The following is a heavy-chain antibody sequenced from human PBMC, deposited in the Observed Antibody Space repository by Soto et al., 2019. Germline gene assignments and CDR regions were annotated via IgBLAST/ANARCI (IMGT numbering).Heavy chain of an antibody. V-gene: IGHV3-23*01. CDR1: GFTFSSYA. CDR2: ISDSGGST. D-gene: IGHD5-18*01. J-gene: IGHJ4*02. CDR3: ANLGGYSYGSIVY. Sequence: EVQLLESGGGLVQPGGSLRLSCAASGFTFSSYAMSWVRQASGKGLEWVSAISDSGGSTYYADSVKGRFTISRDNSKNTVFLQMNSLRAKDTAVYYCANLGGYSYGSIVYWGQGTLVTVSS.